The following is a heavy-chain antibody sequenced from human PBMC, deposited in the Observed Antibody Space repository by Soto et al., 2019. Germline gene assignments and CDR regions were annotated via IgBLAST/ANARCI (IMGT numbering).Heavy chain of an antibody. CDR1: GFTVSSNY. V-gene: IGHV3-66*01. J-gene: IGHJ4*02. Sequence: EVQLVESGGGLVQPGGSLRLSCAASGFTVSSNYMSWVRQAPGKGLEWVSVLYSGGSTYYTDSVKGSFIISRDNSKNTLCLQMNSLRAEATAVYYCARGRDAYRWDYFASWGQGTLVTVSS. D-gene: IGHD2-15*01. CDR3: ARGRDAYRWDYFAS. CDR2: LYSGGST.